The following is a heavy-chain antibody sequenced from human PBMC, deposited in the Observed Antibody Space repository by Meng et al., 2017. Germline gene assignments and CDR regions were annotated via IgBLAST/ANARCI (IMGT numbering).Heavy chain of an antibody. V-gene: IGHV2-5*02. J-gene: IGHJ4*02. CDR2: IYWDDDK. CDR1: GFSLSTSGVG. CDR3: AHRLGFTKPFVY. Sequence: TTLKGRVPKLLKPTRTLPLTCTFSGFSLSTSGVGVGWVRQPPGKALEWLALIYWDDDKRYSPSLESRLTITKDTSKNQVVLTMTNMDPVDTATYYCAHRLGFTKPFVYWGQGTLVTVSS. D-gene: IGHD2-8*01.